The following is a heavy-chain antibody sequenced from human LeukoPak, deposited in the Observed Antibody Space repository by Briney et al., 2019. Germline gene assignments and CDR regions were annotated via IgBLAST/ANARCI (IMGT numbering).Heavy chain of an antibody. CDR3: AKDIITGFGELLPYFDY. CDR1: GFTFSSYG. Sequence: PGGSLRLSCAASGFTFSSYGMHWVRQAPGKGLEWVAVISYDGSNKYYADSVKGRFTISRDNSKNTLYLQMNSLRAEDTAVYYCAKDIITGFGELLPYFDYWGQGTLVTVSS. J-gene: IGHJ4*02. V-gene: IGHV3-30*18. CDR2: ISYDGSNK. D-gene: IGHD3-10*01.